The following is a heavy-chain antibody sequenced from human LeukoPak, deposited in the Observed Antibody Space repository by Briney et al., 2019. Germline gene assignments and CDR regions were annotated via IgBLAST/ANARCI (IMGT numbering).Heavy chain of an antibody. CDR2: IWYDGSHK. J-gene: IGHJ2*01. CDR3: ARDQKGAEQPGYLDL. V-gene: IGHV3-30*02. Sequence: GGSLRLSCAASGFTFSNYGMYWVRQAPGKELEWVTFIWYDGSHKYYADSVKGRFTISRDDSKNTLYLQMNSLRVEDTAIYYCARDQKGAEQPGYLDLWGRGTLITVSS. CDR1: GFTFSNYG. D-gene: IGHD1/OR15-1a*01.